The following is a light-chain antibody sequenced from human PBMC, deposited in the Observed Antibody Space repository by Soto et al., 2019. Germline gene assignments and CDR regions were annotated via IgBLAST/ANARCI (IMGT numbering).Light chain of an antibody. V-gene: IGKV3-20*01. CDR3: QQYGNTPRT. J-gene: IGKJ2*01. CDR1: QSVSSAS. Sequence: EIVLTQSPGTLSLSPGERVTLSCRASQSVSSASLAWYQQKPGQARRLLIYGASSRATGIPDRFRGSGSGTDFTLTISRLEPEDCAVYYCQQYGNTPRTFGQGTKLEIK. CDR2: GAS.